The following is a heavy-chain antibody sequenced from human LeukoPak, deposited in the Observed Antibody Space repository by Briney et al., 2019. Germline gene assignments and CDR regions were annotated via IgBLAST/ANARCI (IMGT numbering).Heavy chain of an antibody. V-gene: IGHV4-34*01. J-gene: IGHJ6*03. CDR3: ARGNSGWFRNYYYMDV. CDR2: INHSGST. D-gene: IGHD6-19*01. CDR1: GGSISSYY. Sequence: SETLSLTCTVSGGSISSYYWSWIRQPPGKGLEWIGEINHSGSTNYNPSLKSRVTISVDTSKNQFSLKLSSVTAADTAVYYCARGNSGWFRNYYYMDVWGKGTTVAVSS.